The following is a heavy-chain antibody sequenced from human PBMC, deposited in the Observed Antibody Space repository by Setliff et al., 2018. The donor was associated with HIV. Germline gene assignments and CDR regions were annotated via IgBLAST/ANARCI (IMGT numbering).Heavy chain of an antibody. CDR2: INPNGDT. V-gene: IGHV4-34*01. Sequence: KTSETLSLTCAVYGGSFSGHFWTWIRQPPGKGLEWIGNINPNGDTNYNYISSMKGRLTLSLDTSKNQFSLTLRSVTAADTAVYYCASLLVFPAGGLFDFWGHGNLVTVSS. D-gene: IGHD1-26*01. J-gene: IGHJ4*01. CDR3: ASLLVFPAGGLFDF. CDR1: GGSFSGHF.